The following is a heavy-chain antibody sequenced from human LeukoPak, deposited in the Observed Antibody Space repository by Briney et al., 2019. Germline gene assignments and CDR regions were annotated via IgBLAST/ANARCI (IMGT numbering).Heavy chain of an antibody. D-gene: IGHD3-10*01. J-gene: IGHJ6*03. CDR1: GFTFSNYS. V-gene: IGHV3-21*01. CDR3: ASPGSGYYYYYYMDV. CDR2: ISSSSSYI. Sequence: PGGSLRLSCEASGFTFSNYSMNWVRQAPGKGLEWVSSISSSSSYIYYADSVKGRFTISRDNAKNSLYLQMNSLRAEDTAVYYCASPGSGYYYYYYMDVWGKGTTVTVSS.